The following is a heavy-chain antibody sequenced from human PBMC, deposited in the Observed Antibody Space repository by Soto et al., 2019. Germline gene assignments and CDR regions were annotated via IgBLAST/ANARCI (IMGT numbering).Heavy chain of an antibody. CDR1: EFIVSANY. Sequence: GGSLRLSCAASEFIVSANYMSWVRQAPGKGLEWVSIIYSGGSTYYAASVGGRFTISRDHSKNTLFLQMNSLRAEDTAVYYCAKDPGDYDYYYYYGMDVWGQGTTVTVSS. D-gene: IGHD4-17*01. CDR3: AKDPGDYDYYYYYGMDV. V-gene: IGHV3-66*01. J-gene: IGHJ6*02. CDR2: IYSGGST.